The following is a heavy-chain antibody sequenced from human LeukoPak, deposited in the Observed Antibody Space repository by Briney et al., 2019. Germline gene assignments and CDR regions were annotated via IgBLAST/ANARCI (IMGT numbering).Heavy chain of an antibody. V-gene: IGHV4-31*03. Sequence: SETLSLTCTVSGGSISSGGYYWSWIRQHPGKGLEWIGYIYYSGSTYYNPSLKSRVTISVDTSKNQFSLKLSSVTAADTAVYYCAKALIVVVIAPSDYWGQGTLVTVSS. CDR2: IYYSGST. J-gene: IGHJ4*02. CDR3: AKALIVVVIAPSDY. CDR1: GGSISSGGYY. D-gene: IGHD3-22*01.